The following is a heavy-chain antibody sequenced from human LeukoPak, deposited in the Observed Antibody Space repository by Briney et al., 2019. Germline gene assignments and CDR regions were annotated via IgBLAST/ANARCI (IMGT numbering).Heavy chain of an antibody. D-gene: IGHD4-17*01. CDR3: ASHDYAEAPFDY. CDR2: MYYTGST. J-gene: IGHJ4*02. CDR1: GASISRYY. V-gene: IGHV4-59*08. Sequence: PSETLSLTCTVSGASISRYYWSWIRQPQGEGLEWIGYMYYTGSTNYNPSLKSRVTISVDTSKNQFSLKLTSVTAADTAVYFCASHDYAEAPFDYWGQGALVTVSA.